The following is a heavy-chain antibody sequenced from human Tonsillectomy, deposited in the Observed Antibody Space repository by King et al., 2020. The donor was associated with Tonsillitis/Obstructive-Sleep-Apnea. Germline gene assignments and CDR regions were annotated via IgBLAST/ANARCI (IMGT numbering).Heavy chain of an antibody. D-gene: IGHD2-2*02. CDR1: GYTFTSYG. V-gene: IGHV1-18*01. J-gene: IGHJ3*02. Sequence: QLVQSGAEVKKPGASVKVSCKASGYTFTSYGISWVRQAPGQGLEWMGWISAYNGNTNYAQKLQGRVTMTTDTSTSTAYMELRSLRSDDTSVYYCARGGCSSTSCYTHHDAFDIWGQGTMVTVSS. CDR3: ARGGCSSTSCYTHHDAFDI. CDR2: ISAYNGNT.